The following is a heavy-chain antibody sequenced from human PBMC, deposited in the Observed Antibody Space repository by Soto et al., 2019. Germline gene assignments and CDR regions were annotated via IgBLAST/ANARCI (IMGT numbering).Heavy chain of an antibody. V-gene: IGHV4-39*01. J-gene: IGHJ5*02. CDR1: GDSIISSDFY. D-gene: IGHD4-17*01. CDR2: IFYLGSS. Sequence: PSETLSLTCTVSGDSIISSDFYWGWVRQPPGKGLEWIGSIFYLGSSYYNPSLKSRVTMSVDTSKNQFSLRLRSVTAADTALYFCARHSLALRKINWFDHWGHVIMVPVSS. CDR3: ARHSLALRKINWFDH.